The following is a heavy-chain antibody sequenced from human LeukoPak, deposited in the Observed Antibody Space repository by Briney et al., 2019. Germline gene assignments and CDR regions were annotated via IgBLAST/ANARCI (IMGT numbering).Heavy chain of an antibody. CDR3: AREHTMVRGVIITAPDGMDV. V-gene: IGHV3-66*01. J-gene: IGHJ6*02. Sequence: GGSLRLSCAASGFSVSDNYMSWVRQAPGKGLEWVSVIYSGGSTYYADSVKGRFTISRDNSKNTLYLQMNSLRAEDTAVYYCAREHTMVRGVIITAPDGMDVWGQGTTVTVSS. CDR1: GFSVSDNY. D-gene: IGHD3-10*01. CDR2: IYSGGST.